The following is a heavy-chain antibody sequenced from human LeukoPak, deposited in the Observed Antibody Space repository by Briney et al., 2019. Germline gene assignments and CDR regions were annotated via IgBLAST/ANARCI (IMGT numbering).Heavy chain of an antibody. CDR2: IGGIGAST. CDR1: GFTFSSHA. V-gene: IGHV3-23*01. Sequence: GGSLRLSCAASGFTFSSHAMNWVRQAPGKGLEWVSSIGGIGASTYYADSVKGRFTISRDNSKNTLYLQMNSLRAEDTAVYYCARSPYTVTNNWFDPWGQGTLVTVSS. D-gene: IGHD4-17*01. J-gene: IGHJ5*02. CDR3: ARSPYTVTNNWFDP.